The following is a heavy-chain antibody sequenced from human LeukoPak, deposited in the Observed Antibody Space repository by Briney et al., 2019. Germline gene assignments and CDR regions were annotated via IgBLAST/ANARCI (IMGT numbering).Heavy chain of an antibody. D-gene: IGHD6-13*01. Sequence: ASVEVSCKASGYTFTSYGISWVRQAPGQGLEWMGWISAYNGNTNYAQKLQGRVTMTTDTSTSTAYMELRSLRSDDTAVYYCAREVAAAGTGDYWGQGTLVTVSS. J-gene: IGHJ4*02. V-gene: IGHV1-18*01. CDR1: GYTFTSYG. CDR2: ISAYNGNT. CDR3: AREVAAAGTGDY.